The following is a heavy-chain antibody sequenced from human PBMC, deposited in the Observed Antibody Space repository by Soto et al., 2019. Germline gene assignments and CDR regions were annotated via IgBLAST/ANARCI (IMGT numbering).Heavy chain of an antibody. CDR1: GGTFSSYT. J-gene: IGHJ4*02. V-gene: IGHV1-69*08. Sequence: QVQLVQSGAEVKKPGSSVKVSCKASGGTFSSYTISWVRQAPGQGLEWMGRIIPILGIANYAQKFQGRVTIAADKSTSTAYMELSSLRSEDTAVYYCARDLERSCYSGSCQYWGQGTLVTVSS. CDR3: ARDLERSCYSGSCQY. D-gene: IGHD2-15*01. CDR2: IIPILGIA.